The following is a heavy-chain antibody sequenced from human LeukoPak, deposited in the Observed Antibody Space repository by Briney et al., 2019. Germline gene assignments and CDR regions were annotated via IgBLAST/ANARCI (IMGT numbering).Heavy chain of an antibody. CDR2: ISAYNGNT. V-gene: IGHV1-18*01. D-gene: IGHD1-26*01. CDR1: GYTFTSYG. J-gene: IGHJ5*02. CDR3: ARGPGWDGSYYVVRSMGNWFDP. Sequence: ASVKVSCKASGYTFTSYGISWVRQAPGQGLEWMGWISAYNGNTNYAQKLQGRVTMTTDTSTSTAYMELRSLRSDDTAVCYCARGPGWDGSYYVVRSMGNWFDPWGQGTLVTVSS.